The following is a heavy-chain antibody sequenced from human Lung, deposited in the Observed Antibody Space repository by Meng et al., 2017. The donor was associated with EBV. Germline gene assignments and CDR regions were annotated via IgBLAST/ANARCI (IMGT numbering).Heavy chain of an antibody. J-gene: IGHJ2*01. Sequence: QQSGPGLVNPSPTLSLTCVLSGDSVSSSSAAWTWISQSPSRGLEWLGRTYYRSKWYNDYAVFVKSRITINPDTSKNQFSLQLNSVTPEDTAVYYCARGATSVFDLWGRGTLVTVSS. CDR1: GDSVSSSSAA. V-gene: IGHV6-1*01. CDR3: ARGATSVFDL. CDR2: TYYRSKWYN.